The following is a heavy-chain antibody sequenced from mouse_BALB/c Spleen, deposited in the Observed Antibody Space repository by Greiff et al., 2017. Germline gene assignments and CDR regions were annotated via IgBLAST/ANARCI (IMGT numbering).Heavy chain of an antibody. CDR2: IWAGGST. J-gene: IGHJ3*01. Sequence: VHLVESGPGLVAPSQSLSITCTVSGFSLTSYGVHWVRQPPGKGLEWLGVIWAGGSTNYNSALMSRLSISKDNSKSQVFLKMNSLQTDDTAMYYCATLDSSGPAWFAYWGQGTLVTVSA. V-gene: IGHV2-9*02. CDR1: GFSLTSYG. D-gene: IGHD3-2*01. CDR3: ATLDSSGPAWFAY.